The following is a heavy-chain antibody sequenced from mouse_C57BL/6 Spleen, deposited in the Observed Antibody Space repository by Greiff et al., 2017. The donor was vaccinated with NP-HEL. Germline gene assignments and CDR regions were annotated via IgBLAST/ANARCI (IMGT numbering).Heavy chain of an antibody. CDR1: GYTFTSYW. D-gene: IGHD3-2*02. J-gene: IGHJ2*01. V-gene: IGHV1-52*01. CDR2: IDPSDSDT. Sequence: QVQLQQPGAELVRPGSSVKLSCKASGYTFTSYWMHWVKQRPIQGLEWIGNIDPSDSDTHYNQKFKDKATLTVDKSSSTAYMQLSSLTSEDSAVYYCARALSGSYFDYWGQGTTLTVSS. CDR3: ARALSGSYFDY.